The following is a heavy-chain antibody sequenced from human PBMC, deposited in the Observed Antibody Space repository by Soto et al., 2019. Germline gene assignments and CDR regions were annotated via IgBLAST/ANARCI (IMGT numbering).Heavy chain of an antibody. V-gene: IGHV4-30-2*06. Sequence: QVQLQESGSGLVKPSQTLSLTCEVSGVSISSGGYSWSWIRQSPGKGLEWMGYIFHRGTTDYNPSLKSRLTISVDRSKNQFSLRLRSVTAADTALYYCARAGGSGPLDDWFDPWGQGTLVTVSS. J-gene: IGHJ5*02. CDR1: GVSISSGGYS. CDR3: ARAGGSGPLDDWFDP. CDR2: IFHRGTT. D-gene: IGHD3-10*01.